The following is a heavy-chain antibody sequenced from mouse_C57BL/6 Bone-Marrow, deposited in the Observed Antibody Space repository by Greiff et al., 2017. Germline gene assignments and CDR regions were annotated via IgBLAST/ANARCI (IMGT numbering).Heavy chain of an antibody. CDR3: AITQTAQAPYYAMDY. J-gene: IGHJ4*01. Sequence: QVQLQQPGAELVRPGTSVKLSCKASGYTFTSYWMHWVKQRPGQGLEWIGVIDPSDSYTNYNQKFKGKATLTVDTASSTAYMQLSSLTSEDSAVYYCAITQTAQAPYYAMDYWGQGTSVTVSS. D-gene: IGHD3-2*02. CDR1: GYTFTSYW. V-gene: IGHV1-59*01. CDR2: IDPSDSYT.